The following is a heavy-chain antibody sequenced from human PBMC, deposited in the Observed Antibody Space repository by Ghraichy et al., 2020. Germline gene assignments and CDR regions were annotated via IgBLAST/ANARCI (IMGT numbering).Heavy chain of an antibody. J-gene: IGHJ4*02. D-gene: IGHD2-2*01. CDR1: GGSFSNNY. Sequence: SETLSLTCAVYGGSFSNNYWTWIRQPPGKGLEWIAEINHVESTSYNPSLRSRVTVSVDTSKNQFSLRLTSVTAADTAVYFCARAPSSGRGGHYTKKYDFWGQGALVIVSS. CDR2: INHVEST. CDR3: ARAPSSGRGGHYTKKYDF. V-gene: IGHV4-34*01.